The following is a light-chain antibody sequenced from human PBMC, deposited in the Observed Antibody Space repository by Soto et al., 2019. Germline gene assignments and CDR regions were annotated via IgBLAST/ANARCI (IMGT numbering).Light chain of an antibody. CDR2: DVS. Sequence: SVLTQPASVSGSPGQSITISCTGTSSDVGGYNYVSWYQQHPGKAPKLMIYDVSNRPSGVSNRFSGSKSGNTASLTISGLQAEDEADYYCSSYTSSGGDVFGTGTKVTVL. CDR1: SSDVGGYNY. CDR3: SSYTSSGGDV. J-gene: IGLJ1*01. V-gene: IGLV2-14*01.